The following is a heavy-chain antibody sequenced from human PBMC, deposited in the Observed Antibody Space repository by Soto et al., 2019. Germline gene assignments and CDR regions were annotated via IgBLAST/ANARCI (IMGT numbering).Heavy chain of an antibody. CDR3: AREGVEGDGDYVYYYYYGMDV. Sequence: QVQLVESGGGVVQPGRSLRLSCAASGFTFSSYGMHWVRQAPGKGLEWVAVISYDGSNKYYADSVKGRFTISRDNSKNTLYLQMNSLRAEDTAVYYCAREGVEGDGDYVYYYYYGMDVWGQGTTVTVSS. CDR1: GFTFSSYG. D-gene: IGHD4-17*01. J-gene: IGHJ6*02. V-gene: IGHV3-30*03. CDR2: ISYDGSNK.